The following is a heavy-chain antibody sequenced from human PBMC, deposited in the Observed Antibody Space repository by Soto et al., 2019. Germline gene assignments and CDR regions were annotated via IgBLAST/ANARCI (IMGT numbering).Heavy chain of an antibody. CDR2: ISSSSSTI. CDR1: GFTFSSYS. J-gene: IGHJ4*02. D-gene: IGHD6-13*01. V-gene: IGHV3-48*02. Sequence: EVQLVESGGGLVQPGGSLRLSGAASGFTFSSYSMNWVRQAPGKGREWVSYISSSSSTIYYADSVKGRFTISRDNAKNSMYLQMNSLRDEYTAVYYCARDFPANPTLDSSSWYQSDYWGQGTLVTVSS. CDR3: ARDFPANPTLDSSSWYQSDY.